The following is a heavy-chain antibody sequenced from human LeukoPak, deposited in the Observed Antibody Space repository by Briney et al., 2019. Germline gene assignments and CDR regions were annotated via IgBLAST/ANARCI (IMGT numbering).Heavy chain of an antibody. Sequence: ASVKVSCKASGGTFSSYAISWVRQAPGQGLEWMGRIIPILGIANYAQKFQGRVTITADKSTSTAYMELSSLRSEDTAVYYCASIYSRSSGVGAFDIWGQGTMVTVSS. D-gene: IGHD6-6*01. CDR3: ASIYSRSSGVGAFDI. CDR2: IIPILGIA. V-gene: IGHV1-69*04. J-gene: IGHJ3*02. CDR1: GGTFSSYA.